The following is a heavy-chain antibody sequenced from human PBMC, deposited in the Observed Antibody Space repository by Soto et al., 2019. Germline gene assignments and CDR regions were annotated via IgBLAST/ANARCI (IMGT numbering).Heavy chain of an antibody. D-gene: IGHD2-21*01. CDR1: GFSFNTYV. V-gene: IGHV3-30*18. CDR2: ILYDGSKE. CDR3: AKGLALMADH. J-gene: IGHJ4*02. Sequence: GGSLRLSCTDSGFSFNTYVMDWVRQAPGKGLEWVARILYDGSKEYYADPVKGRFTVSRDNSKNTLYLQMDRLRVEDTAVYVCAKGLALMADHWGQGTPVTVSS.